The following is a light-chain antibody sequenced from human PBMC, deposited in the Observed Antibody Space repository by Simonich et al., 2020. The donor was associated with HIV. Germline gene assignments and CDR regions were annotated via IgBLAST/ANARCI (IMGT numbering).Light chain of an antibody. CDR1: QSISTC. CDR2: EAS. Sequence: DIQMTQSPSTLSASVGDRVPITCRTSQSISTCLAWYQQKPGKAPKPLIYEASTLESGVPSRFSGSGSGTEFTLTISSLQAEDVAVYYCQQYYSTPQTFGQGTKVEIK. CDR3: QQYYSTPQT. V-gene: IGKV1-5*03. J-gene: IGKJ1*01.